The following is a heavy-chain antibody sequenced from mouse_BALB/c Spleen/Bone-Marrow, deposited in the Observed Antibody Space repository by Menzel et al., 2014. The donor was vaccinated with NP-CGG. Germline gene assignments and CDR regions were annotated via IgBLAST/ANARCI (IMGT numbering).Heavy chain of an antibody. V-gene: IGHV1S127*01. CDR3: TIYYRSFAY. J-gene: IGHJ3*01. CDR1: GYTFTSYW. CDR2: IDPSDSYT. Sequence: VKLMESGAELVEPGASVKMSCKASGYTFTSYWMHWVKQRPGQGLEWIGVIDPSDSYTSYNQKFKGKATLTVDTSSSTAYMQLSSLTSEDSAVYYCTIYYRSFAYWGQGTLVTVSA. D-gene: IGHD2-14*01.